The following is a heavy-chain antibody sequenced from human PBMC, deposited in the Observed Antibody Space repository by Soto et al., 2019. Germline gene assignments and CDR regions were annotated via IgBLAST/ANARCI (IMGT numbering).Heavy chain of an antibody. D-gene: IGHD2-15*01. V-gene: IGHV4-39*01. Sequence: PSETLSLTCAVSCGSISSSNWWSWIRQPPGKGLEWIGTFHYSGRTYYSPSLESRVTISVDTSKNQFSLKVSSVTAADTAVFYCARLAVYCSGSSCYGYYGMDVWGQGTTVTVSS. CDR2: FHYSGRT. J-gene: IGHJ6*02. CDR1: CGSISSSNW. CDR3: ARLAVYCSGSSCYGYYGMDV.